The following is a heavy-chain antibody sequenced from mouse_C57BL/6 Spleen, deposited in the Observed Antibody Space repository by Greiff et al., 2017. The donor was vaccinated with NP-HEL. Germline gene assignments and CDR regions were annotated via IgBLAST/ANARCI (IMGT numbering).Heavy chain of an antibody. D-gene: IGHD1-1*01. CDR1: GFSLTSYA. J-gene: IGHJ1*03. V-gene: IGHV2-9-1*01. Sequence: VKLVESGPGLVAPSQSLSITCTVSGFSLTSYAISWVRQPPGKGLEWLGVIWTGGGTNYNSALKSRLSISKDNSKSQVFLKMNSLQTDDTARYYCARIITTVVANWDFDVWGTGTTVTVSS. CDR2: IWTGGGT. CDR3: ARIITTVVANWDFDV.